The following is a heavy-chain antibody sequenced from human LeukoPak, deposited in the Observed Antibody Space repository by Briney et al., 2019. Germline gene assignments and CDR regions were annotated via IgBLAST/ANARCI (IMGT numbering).Heavy chain of an antibody. Sequence: SGTLSLTCIVSGGSISGYYWNWIRQAPGKGLEWIGYIYYSGSTNYNPSLKSRVALSVDTSKMQFSLKLSSVTAADTAVYYCARLNDIAVAGSPKDWYFDLWGRGTLVTVSS. V-gene: IGHV4-59*01. CDR2: IYYSGST. CDR1: GGSISGYY. D-gene: IGHD6-19*01. CDR3: ARLNDIAVAGSPKDWYFDL. J-gene: IGHJ2*01.